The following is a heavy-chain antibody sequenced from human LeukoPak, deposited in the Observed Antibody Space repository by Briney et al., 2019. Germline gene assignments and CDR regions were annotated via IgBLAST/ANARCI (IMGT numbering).Heavy chain of an antibody. D-gene: IGHD5-12*01. Sequence: GRSLRLSCAASGFTFSSYGMHWVRQAPGKGLEWVAVIWYDGSNKYYADSVKGRFTISRDSSKNTLYLQMNSLRAEDTAVYYCARSWLRYRGPFDYWGQGTLVTVSS. J-gene: IGHJ4*02. CDR1: GFTFSSYG. CDR2: IWYDGSNK. V-gene: IGHV3-33*01. CDR3: ARSWLRYRGPFDY.